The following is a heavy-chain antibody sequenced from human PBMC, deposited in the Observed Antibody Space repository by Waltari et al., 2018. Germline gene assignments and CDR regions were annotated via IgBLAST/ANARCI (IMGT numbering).Heavy chain of an antibody. V-gene: IGHV4-34*01. CDR3: ASVPALSGSYEYFDY. Sequence: QVQLQQWGAGLLKPSETLSLTCAVYGGSFSCYYWRWIREPPGKGLEWIGEINHSGSTNYNPSLKSRVTISVDTSKNQFSLKLSSVTAADTAVYYCASVPALSGSYEYFDYWGQGTLVTVSS. J-gene: IGHJ4*02. CDR1: GGSFSCYY. D-gene: IGHD1-26*01. CDR2: INHSGST.